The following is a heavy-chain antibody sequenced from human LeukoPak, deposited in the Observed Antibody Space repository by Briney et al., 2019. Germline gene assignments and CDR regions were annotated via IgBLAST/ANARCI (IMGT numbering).Heavy chain of an antibody. Sequence: GGSLRLSCAASGFTFSSYSMNWVRQAPGKGLEWVSSISSSSSYIYYADSVKGRFTISRDNAKNSLYLQMNSLRAEDTAVCYCARGGPHLLWFGYYFDYWGQGTLVTVSS. J-gene: IGHJ4*02. CDR3: ARGGPHLLWFGYYFDY. CDR2: ISSSSSYI. CDR1: GFTFSSYS. D-gene: IGHD3-10*01. V-gene: IGHV3-21*01.